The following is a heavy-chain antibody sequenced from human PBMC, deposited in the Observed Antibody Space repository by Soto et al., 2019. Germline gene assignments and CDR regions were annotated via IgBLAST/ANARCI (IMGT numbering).Heavy chain of an antibody. D-gene: IGHD3-22*01. Sequence: QVQLVESGGDLVKPGGSLRLSCAASGFTFSHSQMAWIRQAPGKGLEWISYITYSSAFTTYADSVKGRFTISRDNAKNSLYLQMNSLRADDTAVYYCARDVSPDIRGMDVWGQGTTVTVSS. CDR1: GFTFSHSQ. CDR3: ARDVSPDIRGMDV. J-gene: IGHJ6*02. V-gene: IGHV3-11*05. CDR2: ITYSSAFT.